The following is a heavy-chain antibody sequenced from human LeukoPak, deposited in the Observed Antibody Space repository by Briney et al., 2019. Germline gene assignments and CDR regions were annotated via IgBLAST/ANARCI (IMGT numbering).Heavy chain of an antibody. CDR1: GFTFSSNV. Sequence: GGSLRLSCAASGFTFSSNVMIWVRQAPGKGLEWVANIKQDGSEKYYVDSVKGRFTISRDNAKNSLYLQMNSLRAEDTAVYYCAREQQLGYWGQGTLVTVSS. CDR2: IKQDGSEK. D-gene: IGHD6-13*01. V-gene: IGHV3-7*01. J-gene: IGHJ4*02. CDR3: AREQQLGY.